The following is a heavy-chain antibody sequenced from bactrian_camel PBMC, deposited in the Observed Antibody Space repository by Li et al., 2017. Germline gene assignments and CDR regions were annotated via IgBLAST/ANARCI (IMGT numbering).Heavy chain of an antibody. D-gene: IGHD3*01. CDR3: AAGRVPYGDWVLTIALYSI. CDR1: GYSSNINY. CDR2: IHVNTGSK. Sequence: DVQLVESGGGSVQTGGSHTLSCRVSGYSSNINYIAWFRQAPGKEREGIAAIHVNTGSKYSADSVRFAISRDNADNTVYLRMTNLGPDDTAMYTCAAGRVPYGDWVLTIALYSIWGQGTQVTVS. J-gene: IGHJ4*01. V-gene: IGHV3S40*01.